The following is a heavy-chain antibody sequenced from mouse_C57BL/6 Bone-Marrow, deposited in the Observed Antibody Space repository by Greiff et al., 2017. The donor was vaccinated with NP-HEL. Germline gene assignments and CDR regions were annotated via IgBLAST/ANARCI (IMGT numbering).Heavy chain of an antibody. CDR2: IWSGGST. V-gene: IGHV2-2*01. D-gene: IGHD2-4*01. J-gene: IGHJ2*01. CDR1: GFSLTSYG. Sequence: QVQLQQSGPGLVQPSQSLSITCTVSGFSLTSYGVHWVRQSPGKGLEWLGVIWSGGSTDYNAAFISRLSISKDNSKSQVFFKMTSLQADDTAIYYCARWRLRPEDYFDYWGQGTTLTVSS. CDR3: ARWRLRPEDYFDY.